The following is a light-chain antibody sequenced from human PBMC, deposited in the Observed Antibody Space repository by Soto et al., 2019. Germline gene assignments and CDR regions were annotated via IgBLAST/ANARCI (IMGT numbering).Light chain of an antibody. CDR2: RDD. CDR1: ISNIGSKY. Sequence: QAVVTQPPSASTTPGQRVTIFCSGGISNIGSKYVYWYQHLPGAAPKLLIYRDDQRPSGVPVRFSGSKSGTSASLAISGLRSEDEADYYCAAWDDSLNAWVFGGGTKLTVL. CDR3: AAWDDSLNAWV. J-gene: IGLJ3*02. V-gene: IGLV1-47*01.